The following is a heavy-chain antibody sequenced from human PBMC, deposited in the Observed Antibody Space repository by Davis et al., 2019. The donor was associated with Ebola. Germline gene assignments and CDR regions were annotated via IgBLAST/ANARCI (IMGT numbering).Heavy chain of an antibody. CDR1: GFAFSNYV. CDR3: ATDRQWEFFEY. CDR2: ISHDGSIT. V-gene: IGHV3-74*01. Sequence: GESLKISCEASGFAFSNYVMHWVRQAPGKGLVWVSRISHDGSITSYADSVKGHFTVSRDNAKNTLYLQMNGLRAEDTAVYYCATDRQWEFFEYWGQGTLVAVSS. J-gene: IGHJ4*02. D-gene: IGHD1-26*01.